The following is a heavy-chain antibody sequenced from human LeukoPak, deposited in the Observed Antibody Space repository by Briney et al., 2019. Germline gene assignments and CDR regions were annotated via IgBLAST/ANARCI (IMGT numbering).Heavy chain of an antibody. CDR2: INPSGGST. J-gene: IGHJ4*02. V-gene: IGHV1-46*01. Sequence: ASVKVSCKASGYTFTSYYMHWVRQAPGQGLEWMGIINPSGGSTSYAQKFQGRVTITADESTSTAYMELSSLRSEDTAVYYCARDPGLWWWGYFDYWGQGTLVTVSS. D-gene: IGHD2-21*01. CDR1: GYTFTSYY. CDR3: ARDPGLWWWGYFDY.